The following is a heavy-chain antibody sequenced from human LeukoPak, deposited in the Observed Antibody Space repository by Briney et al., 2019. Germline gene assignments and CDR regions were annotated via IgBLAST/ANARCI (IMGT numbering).Heavy chain of an antibody. CDR2: INPNSGGT. D-gene: IGHD6-19*01. CDR1: GYTFTGYY. J-gene: IGHJ4*02. CDR3: ARDLPSPGISVADDY. V-gene: IGHV1-2*06. Sequence: ASVKVSCRASGYTFTGYYMFWLRQAPGQGLEWMGRINPNSGGTNYAQKVQGRVTMTRDTSITTAYMELSSLSSDDTAVYYCARDLPSPGISVADDYWGQGTLVTVSS.